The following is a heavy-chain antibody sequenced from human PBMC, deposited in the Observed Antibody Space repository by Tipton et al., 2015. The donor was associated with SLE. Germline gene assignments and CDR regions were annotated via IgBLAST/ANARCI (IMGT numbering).Heavy chain of an antibody. V-gene: IGHV4-61*10. D-gene: IGHD3-16*01. J-gene: IGHJ3*02. CDR1: GGSITSGNYF. CDR2: IYSSGST. Sequence: TLSITCTVSGGSITSGNYFWTWIRQPAGKGLEWIGNIYSSGSTNYNPSLKSRVTISVDTSKNQFSLKLSSVTASDTAVYYCARDMGDAFDIWGQGTMVTVSS. CDR3: ARDMGDAFDI.